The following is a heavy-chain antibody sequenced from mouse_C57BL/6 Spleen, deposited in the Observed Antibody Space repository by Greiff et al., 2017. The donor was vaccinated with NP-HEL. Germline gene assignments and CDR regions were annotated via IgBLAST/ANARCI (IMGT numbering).Heavy chain of an antibody. CDR1: GYTFTGYW. CDR2: ILPGGGST. Sequence: QVQLQQSGAELMKPGASVKLSCKATGYTFTGYWIEWVKQRPGHGLEWIGEILPGGGSTNYNEKFKGKATFTADTSSNTAYMQLSSLTTEDSAIYYCARRAPSLYFDYRGQGTTLTVSS. V-gene: IGHV1-9*01. CDR3: ARRAPSLYFDY. J-gene: IGHJ2*01. D-gene: IGHD3-3*01.